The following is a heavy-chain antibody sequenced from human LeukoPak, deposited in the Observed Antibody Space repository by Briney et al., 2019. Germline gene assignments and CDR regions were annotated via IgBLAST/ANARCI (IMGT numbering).Heavy chain of an antibody. Sequence: GASVKVSCKASGYTFTSYAMNWVRQAPGQGLEWMGRIIPILGIANYAQKFQGRVTITADKSTSTAYMELSSLRSEDTAVYYCASPRASLNSRAFDIWGQGTMVTVSS. D-gene: IGHD1-7*01. CDR1: GYTFTSYA. J-gene: IGHJ3*02. CDR3: ASPRASLNSRAFDI. V-gene: IGHV1-69*04. CDR2: IIPILGIA.